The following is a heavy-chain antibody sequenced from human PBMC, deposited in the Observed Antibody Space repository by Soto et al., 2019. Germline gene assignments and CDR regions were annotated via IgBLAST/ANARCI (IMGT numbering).Heavy chain of an antibody. Sequence: GGSLRLSCAASGFTFSNAWMSWVRQAPGKGLEWVGRIKSKTDGGTTDYAAPVKGRFTISRDDSKNTLYLQMNSLKTEDTAVYYCTTEWITMVRGVITPALDYWGQGTLVTVSS. V-gene: IGHV3-15*01. CDR1: GFTFSNAW. CDR2: IKSKTDGGTT. CDR3: TTEWITMVRGVITPALDY. J-gene: IGHJ4*02. D-gene: IGHD3-10*01.